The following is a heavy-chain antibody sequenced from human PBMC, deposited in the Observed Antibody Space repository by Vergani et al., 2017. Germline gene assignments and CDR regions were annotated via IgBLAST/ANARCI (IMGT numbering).Heavy chain of an antibody. Sequence: EVQLVESGGGLVQPGGSLRLSCAASGFTFSSYWMSWVRQAPGKGLEWVGRIKSKTDGGTTDYAAPVKGRFTISRDDSKNTLYLQMNSLKTEDTAVYYCTTESGYIVVNYYFDYWGQGTLVTVSS. CDR3: TTESGYIVVNYYFDY. V-gene: IGHV3-15*01. D-gene: IGHD3-22*01. CDR2: IKSKTDGGTT. J-gene: IGHJ4*02. CDR1: GFTFSSYW.